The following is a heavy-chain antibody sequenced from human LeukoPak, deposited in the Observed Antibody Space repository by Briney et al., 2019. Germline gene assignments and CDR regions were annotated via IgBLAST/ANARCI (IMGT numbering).Heavy chain of an antibody. CDR3: AKEYGYTSSWYDY. J-gene: IGHJ4*02. V-gene: IGHV3-9*01. CDR2: ISWNSASV. CDR1: GFTFDNYG. Sequence: GRSLRLSCEASGFTFDNYGMHWVRQAPGEGLEWVSTISWNSASVGYVDSVKGRFTISRDNAKKTLYLQMNSLRPEDTALYYCAKEYGYTSSWYDYWGQGTLVTVSS. D-gene: IGHD6-13*01.